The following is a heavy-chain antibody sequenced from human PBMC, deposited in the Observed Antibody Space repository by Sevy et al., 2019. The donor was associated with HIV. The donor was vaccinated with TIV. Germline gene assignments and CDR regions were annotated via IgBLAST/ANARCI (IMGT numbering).Heavy chain of an antibody. V-gene: IGHV3-30*02. CDR2: IRFDGSMK. CDR3: AKDHYDYRTGYYGYYGMDV. J-gene: IGHJ6*02. D-gene: IGHD3-3*01. CDR1: GFRFSDYG. Sequence: GGSLRLSCAASGFRFSDYGMHWVRQAPGKGLEWVSLIRFDGSMKYIADSVKGRFTISRDKVKDTLYLQMNSLRPEDTAVYYFAKDHYDYRTGYYGYYGMDVWGQGTTVTVSS.